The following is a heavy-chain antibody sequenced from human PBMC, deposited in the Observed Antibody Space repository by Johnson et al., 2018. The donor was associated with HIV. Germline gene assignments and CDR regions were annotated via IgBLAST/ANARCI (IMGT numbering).Heavy chain of an antibody. CDR2: IRYDGNNK. D-gene: IGHD2-15*01. J-gene: IGHJ3*02. CDR1: GFSFSNYA. Sequence: VQLVESGGGVVQPGRSLRLSCSASGFSFSNYAMDWVRQAPGKGLECVAFIRYDGNNKYYADSVKGRFTIPRDDSKNTLYLQMNSLKTEDTAVYYCTTGEQGSGAFDIWGQGTVVTVSS. V-gene: IGHV3-33*08. CDR3: TTGEQGSGAFDI.